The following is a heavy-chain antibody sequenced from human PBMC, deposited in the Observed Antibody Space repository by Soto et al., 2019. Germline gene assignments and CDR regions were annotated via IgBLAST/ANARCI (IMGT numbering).Heavy chain of an antibody. D-gene: IGHD1-26*01. Sequence: EVRLVESGGGFVQPGRSLRLSCTVSGFTFDEHSMHWVRQAPGKGLEWVSGINYNGGRVAYVDSVRGRFTIARDNANNSIFLQMNSLRPEDTGLYFCSKGRPRYSGLDTDFDAWGQGTPFTVSS. CDR2: INYNGGRV. V-gene: IGHV3-9*01. CDR3: SKGRPRYSGLDTDFDA. CDR1: GFTFDEHS. J-gene: IGHJ4*02.